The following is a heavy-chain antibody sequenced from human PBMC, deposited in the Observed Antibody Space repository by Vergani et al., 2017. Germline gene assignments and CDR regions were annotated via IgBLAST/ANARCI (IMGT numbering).Heavy chain of an antibody. J-gene: IGHJ5*02. CDR3: ARARKVLFGVVWENWFDP. V-gene: IGHV3-74*01. CDR2: MNGDGDTI. Sequence: EVELVESGGGLVQPGGSLRLSCAASGFTFNEYWMHWARQVPGKGLVWVSGMNGDGDTISYADSVKGRFTISRDNAKNTLFLQMNSLRAEDTAVYYCARARKVLFGVVWENWFDPWGQGTLVTVSS. CDR1: GFTFNEYW. D-gene: IGHD3-3*01.